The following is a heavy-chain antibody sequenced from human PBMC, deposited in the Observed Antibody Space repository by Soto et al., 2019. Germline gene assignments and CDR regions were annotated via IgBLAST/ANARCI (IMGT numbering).Heavy chain of an antibody. D-gene: IGHD5-18*01. CDR2: IWYDGSNK. V-gene: IGHV3-33*01. J-gene: IGHJ4*02. Sequence: QVQLVESGGGVVQPGGSLRLSCAASGFTFSTYGMPWFRKAPAKGLEWVAVIWYDGSNKYYADSVRGRFTISRDNSKNTLYLQMNSLRAEDTAVYYCARSRGYSYGTLDYWGQGTLVTVSS. CDR3: ARSRGYSYGTLDY. CDR1: GFTFSTYG.